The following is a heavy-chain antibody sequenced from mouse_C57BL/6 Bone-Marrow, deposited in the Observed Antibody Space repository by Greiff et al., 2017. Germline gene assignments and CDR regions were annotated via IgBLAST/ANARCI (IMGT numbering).Heavy chain of an antibody. CDR3: AREGIYYDYGGNYFDY. D-gene: IGHD2-4*01. V-gene: IGHV5-16*01. CDR2: INYDGSST. CDR1: GFTFSDYY. Sequence: DVHLVESEGGLVQPGSSMKLSCTASGFTFSDYYMAWVRQVPEKGLEWVANINYDGSSTYYLDSLKSRFIISRDNAKNILYLQMSSLKSEDTATYYCAREGIYYDYGGNYFDYWGQGTTLTVSS. J-gene: IGHJ2*01.